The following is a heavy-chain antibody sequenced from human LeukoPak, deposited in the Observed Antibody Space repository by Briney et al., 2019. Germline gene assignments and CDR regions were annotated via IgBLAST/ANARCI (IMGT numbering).Heavy chain of an antibody. CDR1: GGSISGSDYY. J-gene: IGHJ4*02. CDR3: GKTDIYFNPIDY. Sequence: SETLSLTCTVSGGSISGSDYYWGWIRQPPGKGLEWIGSIYSSGSTYYNPSLKSRVTMSIDYSKNQFSLKVSSVTAADTAIYYCGKTDIYFNPIDYWGPGSLVTVSS. D-gene: IGHD3-9*01. V-gene: IGHV4-39*07. CDR2: IYSSGST.